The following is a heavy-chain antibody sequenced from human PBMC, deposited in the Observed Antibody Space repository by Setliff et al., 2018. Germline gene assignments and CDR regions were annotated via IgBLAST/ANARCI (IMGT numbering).Heavy chain of an antibody. CDR2: IQQDGSEK. CDR1: GFTFSSYA. Sequence: GSLRLSCAASGFTFSSYAMSWVRQAPGKGLEWVANIQQDGSEKYHVDSVMGRFTISRDNAKNTLYLQMNSLRAEDTAVYYCAKDYRGAHSTNWYAPYYWGQGTLVTVSS. D-gene: IGHD6-13*01. V-gene: IGHV3-7*03. J-gene: IGHJ4*02. CDR3: AKDYRGAHSTNWYAPYY.